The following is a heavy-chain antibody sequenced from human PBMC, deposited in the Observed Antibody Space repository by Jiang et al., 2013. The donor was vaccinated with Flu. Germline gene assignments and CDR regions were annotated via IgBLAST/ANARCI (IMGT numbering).Heavy chain of an antibody. CDR3: ANPSGIQLWIPFDY. J-gene: IGHJ4*02. V-gene: IGHV3-23*01. CDR1: GFTFSSYA. D-gene: IGHD5-18*01. CDR2: ISGSGGST. Sequence: QLLESGGGLVQPGGSLRLSCAASGFTFSSYAMSWVRQAPGKGLEWVSAISGSGGSTYYADSVKGRFTISRDNSKNTLYLQMNSLRAEDTAVYYCANPSGIQLWIPFDYWGQGTLVTVSS.